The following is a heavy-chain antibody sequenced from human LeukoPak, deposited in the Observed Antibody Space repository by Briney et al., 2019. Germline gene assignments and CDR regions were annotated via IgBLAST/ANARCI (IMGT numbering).Heavy chain of an antibody. CDR3: TIQGFPTYYDYVWGSYNYYYYMDV. CDR2: IRSKANSYAT. D-gene: IGHD3-16*01. Sequence: GGSLRLSCAASGFTFSGSAMHWVRQASGKGLEWVGRIRSKANSYATAYAASVKGRFTISRDDSKNTAYLQMNSLKTEDTAVYYCTIQGFPTYYDYVWGSYNYYYYMDVWGKGTTVTVSS. V-gene: IGHV3-73*01. CDR1: GFTFSGSA. J-gene: IGHJ6*03.